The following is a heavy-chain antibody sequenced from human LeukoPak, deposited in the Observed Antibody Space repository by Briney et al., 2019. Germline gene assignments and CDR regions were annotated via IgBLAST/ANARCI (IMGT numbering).Heavy chain of an antibody. J-gene: IGHJ4*02. V-gene: IGHV3-30*02. Sequence: GGSLRLSCAASGFTFSSYGMHWVRQAPAKGLEWLAFIRYDESKTFYGDSVKGRFTVSRDNSKNTLYLQMNSLRAEDTAVYYCAKSHLPNSYSGTYYCDYWGQGTQVTVSS. D-gene: IGHD1-26*01. CDR1: GFTFSSYG. CDR2: IRYDESKT. CDR3: AKSHLPNSYSGTYYCDY.